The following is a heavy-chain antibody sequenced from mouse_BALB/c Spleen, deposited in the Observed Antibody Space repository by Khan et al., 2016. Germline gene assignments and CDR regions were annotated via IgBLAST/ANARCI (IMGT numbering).Heavy chain of an antibody. CDR2: IDPENGDT. CDR1: VFNIKDYY. Sequence: VQLQQSGAELVRSGASVKLSCTASVFNIKDYYMHWVKQRPEQGLEWIGWIDPENGDTEYAPKFQGKATMTADTSSNAAYLQFSSLTSEDSAVYYCNAIYYGSDVYFDYWGQGTTLTVSS. J-gene: IGHJ2*01. D-gene: IGHD1-1*01. CDR3: NAIYYGSDVYFDY. V-gene: IGHV14-4*02.